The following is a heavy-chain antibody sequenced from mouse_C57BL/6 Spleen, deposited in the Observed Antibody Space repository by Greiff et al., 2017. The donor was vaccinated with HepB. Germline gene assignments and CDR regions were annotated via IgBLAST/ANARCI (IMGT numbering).Heavy chain of an antibody. J-gene: IGHJ4*01. V-gene: IGHV2-2*01. CDR2: IWSGGST. Sequence: VQLQQSGPGLVQPSQSLSITCTVSGFSLTSYGVHWVRQSPGKGLEWLGVIWSGGSTDYNAAFISRLSISKDNSKSQVFFKMNRLQADDTAIYYCARKGDSNYLYAMDYWGQGTSVTVSS. CDR3: ARKGDSNYLYAMDY. D-gene: IGHD2-5*01. CDR1: GFSLTSYG.